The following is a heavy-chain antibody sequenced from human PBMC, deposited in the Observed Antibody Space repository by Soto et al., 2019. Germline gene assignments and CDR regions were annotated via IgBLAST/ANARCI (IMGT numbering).Heavy chain of an antibody. CDR3: ARLGSSWYRGVDY. J-gene: IGHJ4*02. CDR1: GGSFSGYY. D-gene: IGHD6-13*01. V-gene: IGHV4-34*01. CDR2: INHSGST. Sequence: QVQLQQWGAGLLKPSETLSLTCAVYGGSFSGYYWSWIRQPPGKGLEWIGEINHSGSTNYNPSLKSRVTISVDTSKNQFSLKLSSVTGAVTAVYYCARLGSSWYRGVDYWGQGTLVTVSS.